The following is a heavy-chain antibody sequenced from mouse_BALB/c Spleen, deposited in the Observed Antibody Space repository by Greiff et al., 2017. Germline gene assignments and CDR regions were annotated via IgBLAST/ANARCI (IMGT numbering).Heavy chain of an antibody. CDR3: ARDRDYGYGMDY. Sequence: VKLVESGPGLVAPSQSLSITCTVSGFSLTSYGVHWVRQPPGKGLEWLGVIWAGGSTNYNSALMSRLSISKDNSKSQVFLKMNSLQTDDTAMYYCARDRDYGYGMDYWGQGTSVTVSS. CDR2: IWAGGST. D-gene: IGHD1-2*01. J-gene: IGHJ4*01. V-gene: IGHV2-9*02. CDR1: GFSLTSYG.